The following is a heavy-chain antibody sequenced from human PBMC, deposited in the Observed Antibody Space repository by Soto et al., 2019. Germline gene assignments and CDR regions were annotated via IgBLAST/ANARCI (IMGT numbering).Heavy chain of an antibody. D-gene: IGHD4-17*01. CDR3: ARDQTTGDWFDA. CDR1: GFAFSRYY. Sequence: GALRLSCGASGFAFSRYYMHWVRQAPGKGLFWVSRINGDGSSTNYANSVKGRFTISRDNAKNTLYLQMNSLRAEDTAVYYCARDQTTGDWFDAWGQGTLVTVSS. V-gene: IGHV3-74*01. CDR2: INGDGSST. J-gene: IGHJ5*02.